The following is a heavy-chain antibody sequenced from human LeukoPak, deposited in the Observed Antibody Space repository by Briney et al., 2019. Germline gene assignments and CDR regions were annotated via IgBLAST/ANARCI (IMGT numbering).Heavy chain of an antibody. CDR1: GGSISSYY. Sequence: SETLSLTCTVSGGSISSYYWSWIRQPPGKGLEWIGYIYYSGSTNYNPSLKSRVTISVDTSKNQFSLKLSSVTAADTAVYYCASEGRYYDFWSGYYTRSHWFDPWGQGPLVTVSS. J-gene: IGHJ5*01. V-gene: IGHV4-59*01. CDR2: IYYSGST. D-gene: IGHD3-3*01. CDR3: ASEGRYYDFWSGYYTRSHWFDP.